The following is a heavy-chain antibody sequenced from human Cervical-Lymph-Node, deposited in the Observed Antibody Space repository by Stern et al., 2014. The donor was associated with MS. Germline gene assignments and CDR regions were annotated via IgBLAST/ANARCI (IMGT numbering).Heavy chain of an antibody. CDR3: ALRRRPKSDFLAGPLGG. D-gene: IGHD3-3*01. Sequence: VQLVQSGAEVKKPGSSVKVSCKASGGAFNNFTFTWVRQAPGQGLEWMGRVIPLVDMTSYAQKFQGRVTITADTSTSTVYLILSRPEKGDPAVFFWALRRRPKSDFLAGPLGGRGQGATV. V-gene: IGHV1-69*02. CDR1: GGAFNNFT. CDR2: VIPLVDMT. J-gene: IGHJ6*01.